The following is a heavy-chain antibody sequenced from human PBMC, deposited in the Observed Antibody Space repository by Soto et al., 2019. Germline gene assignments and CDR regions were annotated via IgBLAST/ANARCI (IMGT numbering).Heavy chain of an antibody. CDR2: ISGTGGST. CDR1: GFAFSFYA. CDR3: ASTYSTNWYAGY. J-gene: IGHJ4*02. Sequence: EMKLLESGGGLVQPGGSLRLSCVGSGFAFSFYAMTWVPQAPGKGLEWVSAISGTGGSTYYGDSVKARFTVSRDNSKNTLFLQMDSLRAEDTAIYYCASTYSTNWYAGYWGLGTLVTVSP. D-gene: IGHD6-13*01. V-gene: IGHV3-23*01.